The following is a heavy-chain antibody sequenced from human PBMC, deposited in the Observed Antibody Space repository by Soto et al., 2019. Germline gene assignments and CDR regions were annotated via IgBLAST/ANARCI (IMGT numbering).Heavy chain of an antibody. V-gene: IGHV1-18*01. Sequence: ASVKVSCKASGYTFTSYGISWVRQAPGQGLEWMGWISAYNGNTNYAQKLQGRVTMTTDTSTSTAYMELRSLRSDETAVYYCARAGSMVRGVIAPDFDYWGQGTPVPVSS. CDR3: ARAGSMVRGVIAPDFDY. J-gene: IGHJ4*02. CDR1: GYTFTSYG. D-gene: IGHD3-10*01. CDR2: ISAYNGNT.